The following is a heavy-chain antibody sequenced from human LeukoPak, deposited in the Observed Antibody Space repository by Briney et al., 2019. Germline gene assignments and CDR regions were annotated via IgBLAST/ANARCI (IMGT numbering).Heavy chain of an antibody. CDR2: IIPIFGTA. CDR3: ARDRGYGDYLLFDY. J-gene: IGHJ4*02. Sequence: GASVQVSCKASGGSFSSYAISWVRQPPGQGLEWMGGIIPIFGTANYTQKFQGRVTITADKSTSTAYLELSSLRSEDTAVYYCARDRGYGDYLLFDYWGQGTLVTVSS. D-gene: IGHD4-17*01. V-gene: IGHV1-69*06. CDR1: GGSFSSYA.